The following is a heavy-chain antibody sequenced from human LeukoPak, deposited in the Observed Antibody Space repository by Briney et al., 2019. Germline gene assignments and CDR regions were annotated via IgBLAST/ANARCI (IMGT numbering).Heavy chain of an antibody. Sequence: PGGSLRLSCAASGFTFSVYWMTWVRQAPGRGLEWVANIKEDGSSKYYVDSVKGRLTISRDNAKNSLYLQMNSLRAEDTAVYYCARILTGYDAFDYWGQGTLVTVSS. CDR1: GFTFSVYW. CDR3: ARILTGYDAFDY. CDR2: IKEDGSSK. V-gene: IGHV3-7*01. D-gene: IGHD3-9*01. J-gene: IGHJ4*02.